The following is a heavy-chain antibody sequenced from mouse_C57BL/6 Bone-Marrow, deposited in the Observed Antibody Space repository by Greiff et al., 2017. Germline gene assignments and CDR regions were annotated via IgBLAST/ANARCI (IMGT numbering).Heavy chain of an antibody. J-gene: IGHJ3*01. Sequence: EVKLVESGGDLVKPGGSLKLSCAASGFTFSSYGMSWVRQTPDKRLEWVATLSSGGSYTYYPDSVKGRFTISRDNAKNTLYLQMSSLKSEDTAMYYCARHDPWFAYWGQGTLVTVSA. CDR1: GFTFSSYG. CDR2: LSSGGSYT. V-gene: IGHV5-6*01. CDR3: ARHDPWFAY.